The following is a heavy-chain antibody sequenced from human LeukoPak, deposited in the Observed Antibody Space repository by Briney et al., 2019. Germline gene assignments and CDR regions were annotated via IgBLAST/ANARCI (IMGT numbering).Heavy chain of an antibody. D-gene: IGHD4-17*01. J-gene: IGHJ6*02. CDR3: ASGRGTTVTASMDV. Sequence: GGSLRLSCAASGFSFSSYAMHWVRQAPGKGLEYVSGITSRGTDTSYANSVKGRFTISRDNSKNTLYLQMGSLRVEDMAVYYCASGRGTTVTASMDVWGQGTTVTVSS. CDR1: GFSFSSYA. V-gene: IGHV3-64*01. CDR2: ITSRGTDT.